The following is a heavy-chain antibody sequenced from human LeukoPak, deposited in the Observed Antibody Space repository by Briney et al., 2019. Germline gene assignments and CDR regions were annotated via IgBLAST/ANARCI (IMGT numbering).Heavy chain of an antibody. CDR1: GGSFSGYC. D-gene: IGHD3-10*01. CDR3: ARDRGYVFYYFDY. V-gene: IGHV4-34*01. CDR2: INHSGST. J-gene: IGHJ4*02. Sequence: SETLSLTCAVYGGSFSGYCWSWIRQPPGKGLEWIGEINHSGSTNYNPSLKSRVTISVDTSKNQFSLKLSSVTAADTAVYYCARDRGYVFYYFDYWGQGTLVTVSS.